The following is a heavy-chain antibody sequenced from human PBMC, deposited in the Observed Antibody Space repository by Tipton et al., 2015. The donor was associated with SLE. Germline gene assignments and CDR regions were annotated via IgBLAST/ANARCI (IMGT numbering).Heavy chain of an antibody. Sequence: TLSLTCTVSGGSIGTSNNYWDWIRQPPGKGLEWIGTIYYSGRTDYNPSLKSRVTISIDTSMNQFSLKVKSVTAADTAVYYCARRRFQSASDYWGQGTLVSVSS. CDR3: ARRRFQSASDY. D-gene: IGHD2-21*01. CDR1: GGSIGTSNNY. J-gene: IGHJ4*02. CDR2: IYYSGRT. V-gene: IGHV4-39*07.